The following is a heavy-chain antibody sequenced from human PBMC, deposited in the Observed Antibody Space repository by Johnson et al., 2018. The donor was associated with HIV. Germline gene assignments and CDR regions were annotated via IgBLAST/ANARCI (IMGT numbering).Heavy chain of an antibody. V-gene: IGHV3-7*01. CDR2: IKQDGSEK. J-gene: IGHJ3*02. CDR1: GFTFSTYG. D-gene: IGHD4-17*01. Sequence: EKLVESGGGVVQPGRSLRLSCAASGFTFSTYGMHWVRQAPGKGLEWVANIKQDGSEKYYVDSVKGRFTMSRDNAKKSLYLQMNRLRAEDTAVYYCARMTTTVSHHDGFDIWGQGTMVTV. CDR3: ARMTTTVSHHDGFDI.